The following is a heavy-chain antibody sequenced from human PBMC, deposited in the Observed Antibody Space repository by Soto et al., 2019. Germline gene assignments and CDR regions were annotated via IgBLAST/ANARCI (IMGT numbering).Heavy chain of an antibody. D-gene: IGHD3-22*01. J-gene: IGHJ4*02. CDR3: ARGLAYDSSGANEDY. CDR2: IDYSGST. Sequence: SETLSLTCTVSGGSVSSGSYYWSWIRQPPGKGLEWIGYIDYSGSTNSNPSLKSRVTISVDTSKNQFSLKLSSVTAADTAVYYCARGLAYDSSGANEDYWGQGTLVPVSS. V-gene: IGHV4-61*01. CDR1: GGSVSSGSYY.